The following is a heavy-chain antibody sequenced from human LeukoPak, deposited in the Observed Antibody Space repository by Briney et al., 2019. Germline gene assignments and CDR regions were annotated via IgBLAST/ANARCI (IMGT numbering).Heavy chain of an antibody. CDR3: TREVSGSLYFDY. J-gene: IGHJ4*02. CDR1: GFTIRSYW. Sequence: GGSLRLSCAASGFTIRSYWMHWVRQAPGKGLVWVSRINIDGSSGGYADSVEGRFTISRDNAKNTVYLQMNSLRAEDTAVYYCTREVSGSLYFDYWGQGTLVTVSS. CDR2: INIDGSSG. D-gene: IGHD1-26*01. V-gene: IGHV3-74*01.